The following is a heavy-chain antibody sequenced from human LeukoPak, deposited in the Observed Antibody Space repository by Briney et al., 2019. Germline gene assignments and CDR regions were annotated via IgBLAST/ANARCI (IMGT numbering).Heavy chain of an antibody. Sequence: ASVKVSCKASGGTFSSYAISWVRQAPGQGLEWMGRIIPILGIANYAQKFQGRVTITADKSTSTAYMELSSLRSEDTAVYYCASDFDCSGGSCYNYWGQGTLVTVSS. D-gene: IGHD2-15*01. CDR2: IIPILGIA. J-gene: IGHJ4*02. CDR1: GGTFSSYA. CDR3: ASDFDCSGGSCYNY. V-gene: IGHV1-69*04.